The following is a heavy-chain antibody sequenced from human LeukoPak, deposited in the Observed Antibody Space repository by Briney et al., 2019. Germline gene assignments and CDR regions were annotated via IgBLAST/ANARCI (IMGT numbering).Heavy chain of an antibody. D-gene: IGHD1-26*01. CDR1: GFTFSSYA. Sequence: GGSLRLSCAASGFTFSSYAMSWVRQAPGKGLEWVSAISGSGGSTYYADSVKGRFTISRDNSKNTLYLQMNSLRAEDTAVYYCAKDPRRDEWELLGNFDYWGQGTLVTVSS. V-gene: IGHV3-23*01. CDR3: AKDPRRDEWELLGNFDY. J-gene: IGHJ4*02. CDR2: ISGSGGST.